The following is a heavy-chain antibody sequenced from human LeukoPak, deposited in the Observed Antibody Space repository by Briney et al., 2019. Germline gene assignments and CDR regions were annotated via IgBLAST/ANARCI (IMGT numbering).Heavy chain of an antibody. CDR3: ARLRIRGNWFDP. D-gene: IGHD5-18*01. V-gene: IGHV3-33*01. Sequence: PGRSLRLSCAASGFTFSSYGMHWVRQAPGKGLEWVAVIWYDGSNKYYADSVKGRFTISRDNSKNTLYLQMNSLRSEDTAVYYCARLRIRGNWFDPWGQGTLVTVSS. CDR1: GFTFSSYG. J-gene: IGHJ5*02. CDR2: IWYDGSNK.